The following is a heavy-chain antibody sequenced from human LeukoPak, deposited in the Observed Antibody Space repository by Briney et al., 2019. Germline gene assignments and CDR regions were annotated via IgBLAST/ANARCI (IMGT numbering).Heavy chain of an antibody. CDR3: ARDRGVAAHLDY. CDR1: GFTFSNYG. D-gene: IGHD5-12*01. V-gene: IGHV3-33*01. J-gene: IGHJ4*02. CDR2: IWFDGTNK. Sequence: GRSLRLSCAASGFTFSNYGMHWVRQAPGKGLEWVAVIWFDGTNKYYADSVRGRFTISRDNSKNTLYLQMSSLRAEDTAVYYCARDRGVAAHLDYWGQGTLVTVST.